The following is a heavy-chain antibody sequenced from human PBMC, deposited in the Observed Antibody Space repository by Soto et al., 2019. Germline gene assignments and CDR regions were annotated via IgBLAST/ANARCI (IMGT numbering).Heavy chain of an antibody. V-gene: IGHV4-59*08. D-gene: IGHD3-9*01. CDR3: ARHGYYKYFDY. J-gene: IGHJ4*02. CDR1: GGSISSYY. CDR2: IYYSGST. Sequence: SETLSLTCTVSGGSISSYYWSWIRQPPGKGLEWIGYIYYSGSTNYNPSLKSRVTISVDTSKNQFSLKLSSVTAADTAVYYCARHGYYKYFDYWGQGTLVTVSS.